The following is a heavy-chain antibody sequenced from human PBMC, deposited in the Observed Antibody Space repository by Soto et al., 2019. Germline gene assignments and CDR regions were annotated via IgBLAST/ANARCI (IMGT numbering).Heavy chain of an antibody. D-gene: IGHD3-10*01. V-gene: IGHV1-18*01. J-gene: IGHJ4*02. CDR3: AIWWCGEFVYQFEY. CDR1: GYTCTSYG. CDR2: ISAYNGNT. Sequence: QVQLVQSGAEVKKPGASVKVSCKPSGYTCTSYGITWTRQATGQGLEWMGWISAYNGNTNFAQKFQGRVTMTTDTSSSRAYMTLLSLGFDDTALYYCAIWWCGEFVYQFEYWCEGTMVTVS.